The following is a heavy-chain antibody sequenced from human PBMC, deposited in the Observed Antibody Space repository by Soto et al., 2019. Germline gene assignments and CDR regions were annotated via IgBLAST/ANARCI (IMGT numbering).Heavy chain of an antibody. CDR1: GFTFSSYS. CDR2: ISSSSSTI. CDR3: AREAYSSGLNWFDP. J-gene: IGHJ5*02. D-gene: IGHD6-19*01. Sequence: GGSLRLSCAASGFTFSSYSMNWVRQAPGKGLEWVSYISSSSSTIYYADSVKGRFTISRDNAKNSLYLQMNSLRDEDTAVYCCAREAYSSGLNWFDPWGQGTLVTVSS. V-gene: IGHV3-48*02.